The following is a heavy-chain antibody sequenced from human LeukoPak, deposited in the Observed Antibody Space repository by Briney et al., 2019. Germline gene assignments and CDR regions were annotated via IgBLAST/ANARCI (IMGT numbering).Heavy chain of an antibody. J-gene: IGHJ6*02. CDR3: TRDGYNFGGYGMDV. CDR2: IRSKAYGGTT. Sequence: GGSLRLSCTASGFTFGDYAMSWVRQAPGKGLEWVGFIRSKAYGGTTEYAASVKGRFTISRDDSKSIGYLQMNSLKTEDTAVYYCTRDGYNFGGYGMDVWGQGTTVTVSS. CDR1: GFTFGDYA. D-gene: IGHD5-24*01. V-gene: IGHV3-49*04.